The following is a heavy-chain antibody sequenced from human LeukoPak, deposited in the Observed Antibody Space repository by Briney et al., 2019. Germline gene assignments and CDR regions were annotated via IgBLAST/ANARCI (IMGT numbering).Heavy chain of an antibody. V-gene: IGHV3-48*01. Sequence: GGSLRLSCAASGFTFSSYSMNWVRQAPGKGLERVSYISSSSSTIYYADSVKGRFTISRDNAKNSLYLQMNSLRAEDTAVYYCGGLDYYYYMDVWGKGTTVTVSS. CDR1: GFTFSSYS. CDR3: GGLDYYYYMDV. J-gene: IGHJ6*03. CDR2: ISSSSSTI.